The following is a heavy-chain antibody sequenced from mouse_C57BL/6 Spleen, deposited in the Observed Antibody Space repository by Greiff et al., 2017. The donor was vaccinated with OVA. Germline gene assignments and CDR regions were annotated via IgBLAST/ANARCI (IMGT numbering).Heavy chain of an antibody. V-gene: IGHV1-69*01. CDR3: ARGITTVVAGPCYWYFGV. J-gene: IGHJ1*03. D-gene: IGHD1-1*01. CDR1: GYTFTSYW. Sequence: QVHVKQPGAELVMPGASVKLSCKASGYTFTSYWMHWVKQRPGQGLEWIGEIDPSDSYTNYNQKFKGKSTLTVDKSSSTAYMQLSSLTSGDSAVYYWARGITTVVAGPCYWYFGVWGTGTTVTVSS. CDR2: IDPSDSYT.